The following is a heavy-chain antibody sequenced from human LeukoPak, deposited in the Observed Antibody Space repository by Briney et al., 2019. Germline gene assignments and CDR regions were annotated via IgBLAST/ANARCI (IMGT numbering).Heavy chain of an antibody. D-gene: IGHD3-3*01. V-gene: IGHV4-38-2*01. J-gene: IGHJ4*02. CDR3: ARQGASPLEWLTQPFDY. CDR2: IYHSGST. CDR1: GYSISSGYY. Sequence: SETLSLTCAVSGYSISSGYYWGWIRQPPGKGLEWIVSIYHSGSTYYNPSLKSRVTISVDTSKNQFSLKLSSVTAADTAVYYCARQGASPLEWLTQPFDYWGQGTLVTVSS.